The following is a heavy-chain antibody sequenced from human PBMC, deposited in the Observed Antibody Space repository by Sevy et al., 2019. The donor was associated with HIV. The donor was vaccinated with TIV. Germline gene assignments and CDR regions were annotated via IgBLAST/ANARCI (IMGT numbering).Heavy chain of an antibody. CDR3: ARDLRVPAAPYAFDI. CDR1: GYTFTGYY. D-gene: IGHD2-2*01. CDR2: INPNSGGT. J-gene: IGHJ3*02. V-gene: IGHV1-2*02. Sequence: ASVKVTSKASGYTFTGYYMHWVRQAPGQGLEWMGCINPNSGGTNYAQKFQGRVTMTRDTSISTAYMELSRLRSDDTAVYYCARDLRVPAAPYAFDIWGQGTMVTVSS.